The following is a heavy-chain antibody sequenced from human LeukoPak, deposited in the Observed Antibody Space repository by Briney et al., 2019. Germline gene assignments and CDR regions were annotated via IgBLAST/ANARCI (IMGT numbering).Heavy chain of an antibody. CDR2: ISYDGSNK. CDR1: GFTFSIYW. Sequence: PGGSLRLSCAASGFTFSIYWMSWVRQAPGKGLEWVAVISYDGSNKYYADSVKGRFTISRDNSKNTLYLQMNSLRAEDTAVYYCAKDQDRLPGDYWGQGTLVTVSS. J-gene: IGHJ4*02. V-gene: IGHV3-30*18. CDR3: AKDQDRLPGDY. D-gene: IGHD5-18*01.